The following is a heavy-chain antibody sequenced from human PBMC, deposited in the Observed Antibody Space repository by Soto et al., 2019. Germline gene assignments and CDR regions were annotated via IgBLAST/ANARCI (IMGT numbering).Heavy chain of an antibody. CDR3: ARDSKEVRGYYDSSGYYYFDY. CDR2: IYYSGST. J-gene: IGHJ4*02. CDR1: GGSISSGGYY. V-gene: IGHV4-31*03. D-gene: IGHD3-22*01. Sequence: PSETLSLTCTVSGGSISSGGYYWSWIRQHPGKGLEWIGYIYYSGSTYYNPSLKSRVTISVDTSKNQFSLKLSSVTAADTAVYYCARDSKEVRGYYDSSGYYYFDYWGQGTLVTVSS.